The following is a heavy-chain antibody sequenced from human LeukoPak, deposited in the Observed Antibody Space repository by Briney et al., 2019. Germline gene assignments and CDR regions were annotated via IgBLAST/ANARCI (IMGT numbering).Heavy chain of an antibody. CDR3: AREGRPHYDILTGYTHYYYGMDV. CDR1: GYTFTGYY. CDR2: INPNSGGT. Sequence: ASVKVSCKASGYTFTGYYMHWVRQAPGQGLEWMGWINPNSGGTNYAQKFQGRVTMTRDTSISTAYMELSRLRSDDTAVYYCAREGRPHYDILTGYTHYYYGMDVWGQGTTVTVSS. V-gene: IGHV1-2*02. D-gene: IGHD3-9*01. J-gene: IGHJ6*02.